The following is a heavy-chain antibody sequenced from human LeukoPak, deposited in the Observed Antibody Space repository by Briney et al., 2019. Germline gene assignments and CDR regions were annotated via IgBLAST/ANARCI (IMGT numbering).Heavy chain of an antibody. J-gene: IGHJ6*03. V-gene: IGHV5-51*01. CDR2: IYPGDSDT. CDR3: ARLRYYDSSGYPHYYYMDV. CDR1: GYSFTHYW. Sequence: GESLQISCKGSGYSFTHYWIGWVRQMPGRGLEWMGIIYPGDSDTRYSPSFQGQVTISADKSISTAYLQWSSLKASDTAMYYCARLRYYDSSGYPHYYYMDVWGKGTTVTISS. D-gene: IGHD3-22*01.